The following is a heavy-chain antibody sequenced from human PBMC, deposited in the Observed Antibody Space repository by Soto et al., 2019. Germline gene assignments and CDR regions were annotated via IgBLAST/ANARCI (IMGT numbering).Heavy chain of an antibody. V-gene: IGHV3-30-3*01. Sequence: QVQLVESGGGVVQPGRSLRLSCAASGFTFSYYAMHWVRRAPGKGLQWVAVISYNDSNKYYADSVKGRFTIARDNSKNPLYLQMNSLGPEETAVYYWARDLGGVGAKKIFDYWGQGTLVTVSS. CDR1: GFTFSYYA. CDR2: ISYNDSNK. CDR3: ARDLGGVGAKKIFDY. D-gene: IGHD1-26*01. J-gene: IGHJ4*02.